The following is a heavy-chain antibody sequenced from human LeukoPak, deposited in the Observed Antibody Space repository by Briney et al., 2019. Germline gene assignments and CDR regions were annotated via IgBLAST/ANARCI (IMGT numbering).Heavy chain of an antibody. J-gene: IGHJ4*02. CDR2: IRANADST. D-gene: IGHD6-19*01. CDR3: VKVGGWLVCDN. CDR1: GFTFSSSA. V-gene: IGHV3-23*01. Sequence: GGSLRLSCAASGFTFSSSAMSWVRQSPGKGLEWVSAIRANADSTYYADSVKGRFTISRDNSKNTLYLQMNSLRAEDTALYYCVKVGGWLVCDNWGQGTPVTVSS.